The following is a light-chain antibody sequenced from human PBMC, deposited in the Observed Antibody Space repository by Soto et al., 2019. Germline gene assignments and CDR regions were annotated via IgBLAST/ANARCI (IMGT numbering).Light chain of an antibody. CDR2: GAS. Sequence: ESVMTQSPATLSLAPGGRATLSCRASQSVGKYLVWYQQKPGQAPRLLIYGASTRATGIPARFSGSGSGTEFTLTISSLQSEDFAVYYCQQYNNWPRTFGQGTKVDIK. CDR1: QSVGKY. CDR3: QQYNNWPRT. J-gene: IGKJ1*01. V-gene: IGKV3-15*01.